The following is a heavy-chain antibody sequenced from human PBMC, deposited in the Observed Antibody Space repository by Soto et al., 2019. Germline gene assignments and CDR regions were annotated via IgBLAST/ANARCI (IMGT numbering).Heavy chain of an antibody. V-gene: IGHV3-7*01. CDR3: ARDAPPPHSSSSYVDY. Sequence: GGSLRLSCAASGFTFSSYWMSWVRQAPGKGLEWVANIKQDGSEKYYVDSVKGRFTISRDNAKNSLYLQMNSLRAEDTAVYYCARDAPPPHSSSSYVDYWGQGTLVTVSS. J-gene: IGHJ4*02. CDR1: GFTFSSYW. D-gene: IGHD6-6*01. CDR2: IKQDGSEK.